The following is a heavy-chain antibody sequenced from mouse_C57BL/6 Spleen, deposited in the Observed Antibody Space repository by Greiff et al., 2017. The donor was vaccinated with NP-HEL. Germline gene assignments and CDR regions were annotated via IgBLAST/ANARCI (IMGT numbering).Heavy chain of an antibody. CDR1: GYTFTSYW. CDR3: ARSGDYYGSSYGYWYFDV. D-gene: IGHD1-1*01. J-gene: IGHJ1*03. Sequence: VKLMESGAELVMPGASVKLSCKASGYTFTSYWMHWVKQRPGQGLEWIGEIDPSDSYTNYNQKFKGKSTLTVDKSSSTAYMQLSSLTSEDSAVYYCARSGDYYGSSYGYWYFDVWGTGTTVTVSS. CDR2: IDPSDSYT. V-gene: IGHV1-69*01.